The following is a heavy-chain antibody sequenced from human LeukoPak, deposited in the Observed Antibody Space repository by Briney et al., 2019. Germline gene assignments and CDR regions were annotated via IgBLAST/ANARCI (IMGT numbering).Heavy chain of an antibody. J-gene: IGHJ5*02. CDR1: GYAFTSYY. V-gene: IGHV1-46*01. CDR3: AGQDTAMAFDP. CDR2: INPSGGST. D-gene: IGHD5-18*01. Sequence: GASVKVSCKASGYAFTSYYMHWVRQAPGQGLEWMGIINPSGGSTSYAQKFQGRVTMTRDMSTSTVYMELSSLRSEDTAVYYCAGQDTAMAFDPRGQGTLVTVSS.